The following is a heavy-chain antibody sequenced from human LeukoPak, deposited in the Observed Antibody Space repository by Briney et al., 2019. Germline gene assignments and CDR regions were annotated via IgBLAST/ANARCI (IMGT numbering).Heavy chain of an antibody. D-gene: IGHD4-23*01. CDR2: INPHSGGT. V-gene: IGHV1-2*02. J-gene: IGHJ4*02. Sequence: ASVKVSCKASGYTFITYYMHWVRQAPGQGPEWMGWINPHSGGTNSAQKFQGRVTMTRDTSISTAYMELSRLRSDDTAVYYCARAYDYGGNLVPFDYWGQGTLVTVSS. CDR3: ARAYDYGGNLVPFDY. CDR1: GYTFITYY.